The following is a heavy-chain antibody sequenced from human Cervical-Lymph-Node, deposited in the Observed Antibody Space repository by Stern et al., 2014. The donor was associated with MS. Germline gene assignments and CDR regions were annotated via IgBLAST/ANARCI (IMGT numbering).Heavy chain of an antibody. V-gene: IGHV4-39*01. CDR3: ARHDGWLPHY. CDR1: GGSISRSTYY. CDR2: IYYSGTT. J-gene: IGHJ4*02. D-gene: IGHD5-12*01. Sequence: QLQLQESGPGLVKPSETLSLTCSVSGGSISRSTYYWGWIRQPPGKGLEWIGSIYYSGTTYYNPSLKSRVTIDASTKHFPLRLTSVTAADTAVYYCARHDGWLPHYWSQGTLVTVSS.